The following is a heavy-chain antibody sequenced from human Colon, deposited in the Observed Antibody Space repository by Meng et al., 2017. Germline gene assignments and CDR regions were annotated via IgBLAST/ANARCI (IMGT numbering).Heavy chain of an antibody. D-gene: IGHD4-11*01. CDR2: ISYSGAT. Sequence: QVQLQESGPGLVKPSQTLSLTCTVSGGSIRSGALFWTWIRQPPGKVLELMGYISYSGATYYNSSLKSRVTMFVDTSKNQFSLMLTSVTAAETGVYYCARRHDYRSRIGIDYWGQGTLVTVSS. CDR3: ARRHDYRSRIGIDY. CDR1: GGSIRSGALF. J-gene: IGHJ4*02. V-gene: IGHV4-30-4*01.